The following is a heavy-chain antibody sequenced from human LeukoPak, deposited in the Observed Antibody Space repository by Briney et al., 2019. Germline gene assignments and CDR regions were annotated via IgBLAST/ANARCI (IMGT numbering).Heavy chain of an antibody. CDR2: IYYSGST. D-gene: IGHD1-26*01. CDR3: ARHISVGATEAIDY. CDR1: GGSISSSSYY. Sequence: SETLSLTCTVSGGSISSSSYYWGWIRQPPGKGLAWIGSIYYSGSTYYNPSLKSRVTIFVDTSKNQFSLKLSSVTAADTAVYYCARHISVGATEAIDYWGQGTLVTVSS. V-gene: IGHV4-39*01. J-gene: IGHJ4*02.